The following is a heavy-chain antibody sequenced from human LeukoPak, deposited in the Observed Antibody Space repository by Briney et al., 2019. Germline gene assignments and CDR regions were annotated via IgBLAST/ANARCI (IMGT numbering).Heavy chain of an antibody. D-gene: IGHD4-23*01. CDR2: IYTSGST. CDR3: AREPRAGRWSSYAFDI. V-gene: IGHV4-4*07. CDR1: GGSISSYY. Sequence: PSETLSLTCTVSGGSISSYYWSWIRQPAGKGLEWIGRIYTSGSTNYNPSLKSRVTISVDTSKNQFSLKLSSVTAADTAVYYCAREPRAGRWSSYAFDIWGQGTMVTVSS. J-gene: IGHJ3*02.